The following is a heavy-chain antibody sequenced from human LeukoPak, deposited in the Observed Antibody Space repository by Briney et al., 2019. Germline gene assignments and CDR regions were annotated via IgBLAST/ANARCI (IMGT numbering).Heavy chain of an antibody. CDR1: GFTVSSNY. CDR2: IYSGDTT. CDR3: AKIGVIGNWYYDV. Sequence: GGSLRLSCAASGFTVSSNYMSWVRQAPGKGLEWVSVIYSGDTTYYADSVKGRFTISRDNSKNTLYLQMNSLRAGDTAIYYCAKIGVIGNWYYDVWGRGTLVTVSS. J-gene: IGHJ2*01. V-gene: IGHV3-53*01. D-gene: IGHD3-10*01.